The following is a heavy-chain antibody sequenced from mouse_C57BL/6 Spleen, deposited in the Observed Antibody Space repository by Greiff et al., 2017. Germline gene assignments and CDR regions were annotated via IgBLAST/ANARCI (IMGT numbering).Heavy chain of an antibody. CDR2: INPSTGGT. D-gene: IGHD2-14*01. CDR1: GYSFTGYY. Sequence: VQLQQSGPELVKPGASVKISCKASGYSFTGYYMNWVKQSPEKSLEWIGEINPSTGGTTYNQKFKAKATLTVDKSSSTAYMQLKSLTSEDSAVYYCARWGTLGYFDVWGTGTTVTVSS. V-gene: IGHV1-42*01. CDR3: ARWGTLGYFDV. J-gene: IGHJ1*03.